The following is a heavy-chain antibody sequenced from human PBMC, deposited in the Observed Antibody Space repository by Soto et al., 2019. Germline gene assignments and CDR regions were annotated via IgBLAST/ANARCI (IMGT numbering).Heavy chain of an antibody. D-gene: IGHD3-10*01. Sequence: QVQLVQSGAEVKKPGSSVKVSCKASGGTFSSYTISWVRQATGQGLEWMGRIIPILGIANYAQKIQGRVTITADKSTSTAYMELSSLRSEDTAVYYCASSITMVRGALGFDPWGQGTLVTVSS. CDR2: IIPILGIA. J-gene: IGHJ5*02. V-gene: IGHV1-69*02. CDR3: ASSITMVRGALGFDP. CDR1: GGTFSSYT.